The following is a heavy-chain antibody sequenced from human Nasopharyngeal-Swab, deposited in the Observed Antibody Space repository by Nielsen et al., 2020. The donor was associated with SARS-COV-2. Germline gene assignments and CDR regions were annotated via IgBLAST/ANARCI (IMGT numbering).Heavy chain of an antibody. Sequence: GESLKISCAASGFTFSSYGMHWVRQAPGEGLEWVAFIRYDGFNQHYVDSVKGRFTISRDSFKNMLYLQLNSLRAEDTAVYYCAKDHKMDSGGGVGYMDVWGKGTTVTVSS. CDR1: GFTFSSYG. D-gene: IGHD3-16*01. V-gene: IGHV3-30*02. CDR2: IRYDGFNQ. CDR3: AKDHKMDSGGGVGYMDV. J-gene: IGHJ6*03.